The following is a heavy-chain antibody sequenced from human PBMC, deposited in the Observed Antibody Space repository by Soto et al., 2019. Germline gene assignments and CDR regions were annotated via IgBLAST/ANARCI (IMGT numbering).Heavy chain of an antibody. J-gene: IGHJ3*02. CDR1: GGTLSDHG. V-gene: IGHV1-69*06. D-gene: IGHD3-10*01. Sequence: QVQLEQSGAEVKKPGSSVKVSCKASGGTLSDHGVAWLRQAPGQGLEWMGGTIPVFNTAKYAQKFQGRVTGNADKFTNLAYMELSRLRSGDTAFYFCARGVYGSGNYYTGPSAFDIWGQGTMVIVSS. CDR2: TIPVFNTA. CDR3: ARGVYGSGNYYTGPSAFDI.